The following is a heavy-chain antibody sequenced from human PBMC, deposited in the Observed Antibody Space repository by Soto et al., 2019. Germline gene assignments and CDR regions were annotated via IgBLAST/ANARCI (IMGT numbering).Heavy chain of an antibody. V-gene: IGHV3-30*18. CDR2: ISYDGRNK. J-gene: IGHJ4*02. CDR1: GFTFSSYG. D-gene: IGHD1-26*01. CDR3: AKDQFSGSYYFDY. Sequence: PGGSLRLSCAASGFTFSSYGMHWVRQAPGKGLEWVAVISYDGRNKYYADSVKGRFNNSRDNSKNTLYLQMNSLRAEDTAVYYCAKDQFSGSYYFDYWGQGTLVTVSS.